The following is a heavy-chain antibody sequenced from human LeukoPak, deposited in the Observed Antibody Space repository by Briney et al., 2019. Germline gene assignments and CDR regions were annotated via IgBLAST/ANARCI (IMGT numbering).Heavy chain of an antibody. CDR1: GFTFSDYY. CDR3: AKLYAESRVGARFDY. CDR2: ISSSGSTI. D-gene: IGHD1-26*01. V-gene: IGHV3-11*01. J-gene: IGHJ4*02. Sequence: GGSLRLSCASSGFTFSDYYMSWIRQAPGKGLEWVSYISSSGSTIYYADSVKGRFTISRDNAKNSLYLQMNSLRAEDTAVYYCAKLYAESRVGARFDYWGQGTLVTVSS.